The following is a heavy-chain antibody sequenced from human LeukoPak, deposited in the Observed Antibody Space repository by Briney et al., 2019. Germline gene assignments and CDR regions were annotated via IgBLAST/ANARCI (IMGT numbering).Heavy chain of an antibody. CDR1: GHSFTSYW. Sequence: GESLKISCKGSGHSFTSYWIGWVRQMSGKGLELMGNIYPGDSDTTYSPSFQGQVTISADKSISTAYLQWSSLKASDTAMYYCGRLGYGYCSSTSCYPDVFDIWGQGTMVTVSS. CDR3: GRLGYGYCSSTSCYPDVFDI. D-gene: IGHD2-2*03. CDR2: IYPGDSDT. J-gene: IGHJ3*02. V-gene: IGHV5-51*01.